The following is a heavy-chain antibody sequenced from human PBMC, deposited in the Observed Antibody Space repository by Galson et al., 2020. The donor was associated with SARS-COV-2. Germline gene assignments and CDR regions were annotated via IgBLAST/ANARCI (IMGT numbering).Heavy chain of an antibody. J-gene: IGHJ2*01. Sequence: SETLSLTCSVSGGSISNNDWWSWVRQPPGKGLEWIGEISQSVTTHYNPSLKSRVTISGDKSKNQISLKLSSVTAADTAVYYCARDSGYCTDGVGYRYWYFDRWGRGTLVTVSS. CDR3: ARDSGYCTDGVGYRYWYFDR. V-gene: IGHV4-4*02. D-gene: IGHD2-8*01. CDR1: GGSISNNDW. CDR2: ISQSVTT.